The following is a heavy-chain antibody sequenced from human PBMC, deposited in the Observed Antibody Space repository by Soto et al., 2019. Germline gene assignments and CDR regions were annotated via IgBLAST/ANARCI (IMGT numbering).Heavy chain of an antibody. J-gene: IGHJ3*01. V-gene: IGHV4-59*01. CDR1: GGSMNNYY. Sequence: KPSETLSLTCTVSGGSMNNYYWTWIRQPPGKGLEWVGYISYSGTTNYNPSLKSRVTISIDTSESQVSLKLTSVTAADTAVFYCARGYYYASSGVAFDLWGQGTTVTVSS. D-gene: IGHD3-22*01. CDR2: ISYSGTT. CDR3: ARGYYYASSGVAFDL.